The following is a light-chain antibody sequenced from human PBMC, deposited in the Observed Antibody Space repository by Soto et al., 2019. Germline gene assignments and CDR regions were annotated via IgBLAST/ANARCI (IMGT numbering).Light chain of an antibody. CDR2: GAS. V-gene: IGKV3-20*01. Sequence: EIVLTQSPGTLSLSPGERATLSCRASQSVSSSYLAWYQQKPGQAPRLLIYGASSRATGIPDRFSGSGSGTDFTITISILEPEDFAVYYCQQFGSSPLFTFGPGTKVEVK. J-gene: IGKJ3*01. CDR1: QSVSSSY. CDR3: QQFGSSPLFT.